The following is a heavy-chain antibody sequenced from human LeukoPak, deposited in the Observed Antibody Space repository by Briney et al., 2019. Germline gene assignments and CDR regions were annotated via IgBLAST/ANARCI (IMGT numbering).Heavy chain of an antibody. Sequence: GRSLRLSCAASGLTFSSYAMHWVRQAPGKGLEWVAVISYDGSNKYYADSVKGRFTISRDNSKNTLYLQMNSLRAEDTAVYYCARATWLDEYFDYWGQGTLVTASS. V-gene: IGHV3-30-3*01. CDR2: ISYDGSNK. CDR1: GLTFSSYA. J-gene: IGHJ4*02. CDR3: ARATWLDEYFDY. D-gene: IGHD6-19*01.